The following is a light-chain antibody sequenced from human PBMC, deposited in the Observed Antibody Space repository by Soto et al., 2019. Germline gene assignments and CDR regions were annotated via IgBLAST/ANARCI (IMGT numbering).Light chain of an antibody. CDR1: QSIGTW. CDR3: QQYNSYSPL. J-gene: IGKJ3*01. CDR2: DAS. V-gene: IGKV1-5*01. Sequence: DIQMTQSPSTLSASVGDRVTITCRASQSIGTWLAWYQQKPGKAPKLLIYDASSVESGFPSRFSGSGSGTEFTLTISSLQPDDFATYYCQQYNSYSPLFGPGTKVDIK.